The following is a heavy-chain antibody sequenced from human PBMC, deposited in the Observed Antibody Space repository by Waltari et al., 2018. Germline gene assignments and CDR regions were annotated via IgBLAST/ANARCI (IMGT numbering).Heavy chain of an antibody. CDR2: IRYDGNNK. CDR3: VKDGDFFVSGYDAFDV. D-gene: IGHD4-17*01. J-gene: IGHJ3*01. CDR1: GFTFSNFG. V-gene: IGHV3-30*02. Sequence: VQLEEFGGGVVPPGGSLTLPGAASGFTFSNFGMHWVRQAPGKGLEWLTFIRYDGNNKYHADSVKGRFIISRDNSKNTLYLQINSLRADDTATYYCVKDGDFFVSGYDAFDVWGQGTMVTVSS.